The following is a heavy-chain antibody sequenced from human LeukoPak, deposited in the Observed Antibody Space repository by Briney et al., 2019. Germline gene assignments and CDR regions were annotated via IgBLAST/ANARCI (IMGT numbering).Heavy chain of an antibody. V-gene: IGHV1-2*02. CDR2: INPNSGGT. CDR1: GYTFTGYY. J-gene: IGHJ5*02. D-gene: IGHD6-13*01. CDR3: ARDPRQYSSSWPPLAP. Sequence: ASVKVSFKASGYTFTGYYMHWVRQAPGQGLEWMGWINPNSGGTNYAQKFQGRVTMTRDTSISTAYMELSRLRSDDTAVYYCARDPRQYSSSWPPLAPWGQGTLVTVSS.